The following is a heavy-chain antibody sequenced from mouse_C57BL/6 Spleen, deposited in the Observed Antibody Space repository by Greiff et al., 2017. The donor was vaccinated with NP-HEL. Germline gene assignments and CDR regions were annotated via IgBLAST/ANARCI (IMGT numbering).Heavy chain of an antibody. CDR1: GFTFSDYG. J-gene: IGHJ2*01. Sequence: EVKLMESGGGLVKPGGSLKLSCAASGFTFSDYGMHWVRQAPEKGLEWVAYISSGSSTIYYADTVKGRFTISRDNAKNTLFLQMTSLRSEDTAMYYCARYDSYYFDYWGQGTTLTVSS. D-gene: IGHD2-13*01. CDR2: ISSGSSTI. CDR3: ARYDSYYFDY. V-gene: IGHV5-17*01.